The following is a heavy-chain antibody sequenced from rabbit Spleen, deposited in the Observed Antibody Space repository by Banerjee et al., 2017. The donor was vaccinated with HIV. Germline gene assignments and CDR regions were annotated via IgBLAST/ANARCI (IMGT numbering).Heavy chain of an antibody. V-gene: IGHV1S45*01. CDR1: GFSFSDRDV. CDR2: INAYTGKP. Sequence: QEQLVESGGGLVKPEGSLTLTCKASGFSFSDRDVMCWVRQAPGKGLQWIACINAYTGKPVYATWAKGRFTISRTSSTSVTLQMTSLTAADTATYFCASRDAGYRGHGYATFNLWGQGPWSPS. CDR3: ASRDAGYRGHGYATFNL. D-gene: IGHD6-1*01. J-gene: IGHJ4*01.